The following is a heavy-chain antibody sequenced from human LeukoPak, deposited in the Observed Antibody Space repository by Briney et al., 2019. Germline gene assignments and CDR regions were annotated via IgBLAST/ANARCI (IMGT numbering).Heavy chain of an antibody. CDR3: AKATLRPTVVPAAIPCLWFDP. V-gene: IGHV4-34*01. D-gene: IGHD2-2*01. J-gene: IGHJ5*02. CDR2: INHSGST. CDR1: GGSFSGYY. Sequence: SETLSLTCAVYGGSFSGYYWSWIRQPPGKGLEWIGEINHSGSTNYNPSLKSRVTISVDTSKNQFSLKLSSVTAADTAVYYCAKATLRPTVVPAAIPCLWFDPWGQGTLVTVSS.